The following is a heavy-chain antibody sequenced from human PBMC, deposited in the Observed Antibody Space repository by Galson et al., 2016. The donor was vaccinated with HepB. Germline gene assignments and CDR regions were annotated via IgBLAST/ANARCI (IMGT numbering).Heavy chain of an antibody. V-gene: IGHV3-64*01. CDR3: TREHLQRRTGLDL. J-gene: IGHJ5*02. Sequence: RLSCAASGFAFGSHVMHWVRQAPGKGLEYVSGISYNVWTTYYANSVKGRFTISRDTSKNTLSLQMDSLRVEDMAVYYCTREHLQRRTGLDLWGRGTLVTVSS. CDR2: ISYNVWTT. CDR1: GFAFGSHV.